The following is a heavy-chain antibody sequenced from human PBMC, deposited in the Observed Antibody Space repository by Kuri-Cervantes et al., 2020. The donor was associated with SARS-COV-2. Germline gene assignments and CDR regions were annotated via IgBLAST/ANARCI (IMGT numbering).Heavy chain of an antibody. Sequence: GESLKISCEVSGFLFSASAIHWVRQGSGKGLEWVGRVRGKANNYATAYAASVKGRFTISRDDSKNMAYLQMNSLRAEDTAVYFCAKDGGYCSTVSCYTLYHYYYYMDVWGKGTTVTVSS. J-gene: IGHJ6*03. CDR3: AKDGGYCSTVSCYTLYHYYYYMDV. CDR1: GFLFSASA. CDR2: VRGKANNYAT. D-gene: IGHD2-2*02. V-gene: IGHV3-73*01.